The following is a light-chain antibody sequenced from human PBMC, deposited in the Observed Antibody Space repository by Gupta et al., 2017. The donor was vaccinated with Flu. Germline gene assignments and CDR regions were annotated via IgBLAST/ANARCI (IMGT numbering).Light chain of an antibody. J-gene: IGKJ1*01. V-gene: IGKV3-11*01. CDR3: QQPSNWPPWT. Sequence: ATLSLSPGERATLSCRASQSVSSYLAWYQQKPGQAPRLLIYDASNRATGIPARFSGSGSGTDFTLTISSLEPEDFAVYYCQQPSNWPPWTFGQGTKVEIK. CDR2: DAS. CDR1: QSVSSY.